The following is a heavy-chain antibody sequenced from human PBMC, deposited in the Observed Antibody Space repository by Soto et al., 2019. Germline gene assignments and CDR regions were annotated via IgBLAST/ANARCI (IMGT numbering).Heavy chain of an antibody. CDR1: GFTFSSYA. J-gene: IGHJ6*02. D-gene: IGHD3-3*01. Sequence: GGSLRLSCAASGFTFSSYAMHWVRQAPGKGLEWVAVISYDGSNKYYADSVKGRFTISRDNSKNTLYLQMNSLRAEDTAVYYCARATYDFWSGYYTLEYYGMDVWGQGTTVTVSS. CDR2: ISYDGSNK. CDR3: ARATYDFWSGYYTLEYYGMDV. V-gene: IGHV3-30-3*01.